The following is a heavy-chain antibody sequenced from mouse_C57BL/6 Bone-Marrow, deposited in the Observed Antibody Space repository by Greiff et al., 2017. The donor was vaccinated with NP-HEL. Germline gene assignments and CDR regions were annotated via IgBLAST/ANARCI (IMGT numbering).Heavy chain of an antibody. CDR3: TINRYDYDGDY. CDR1: GYTFTSYW. D-gene: IGHD2-4*01. J-gene: IGHJ2*01. Sequence: VQLQQSGTVLARPGASVKMSCKTSGYTFTSYWMHGVNQRPGQGLEWIGAIYPGNSDTSYNQKFKGKAKLTAVTSASTAYMELSSLTNEDSAVYYCTINRYDYDGDYWGQGTTLTVSS. V-gene: IGHV1-5*01. CDR2: IYPGNSDT.